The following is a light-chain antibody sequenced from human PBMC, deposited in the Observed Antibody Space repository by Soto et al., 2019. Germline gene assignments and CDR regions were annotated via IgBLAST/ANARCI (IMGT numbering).Light chain of an antibody. J-gene: IGLJ3*02. Sequence: QSVLTQPPSVSGAPGQRVTISCTGSSSNIGAGYDVHWYQHLPGTAPKLLIYANNNRPSGVPDRFSGSKSGTSASLAITGLQAEDEADYYCQSYDSSLRVFGGGPKVTVL. CDR3: QSYDSSLRV. CDR2: ANN. CDR1: SSNIGAGYD. V-gene: IGLV1-40*01.